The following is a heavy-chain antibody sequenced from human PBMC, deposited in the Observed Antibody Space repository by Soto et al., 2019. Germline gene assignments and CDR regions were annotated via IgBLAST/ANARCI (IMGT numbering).Heavy chain of an antibody. J-gene: IGHJ5*02. CDR2: MNPGSGKT. CDR1: GYTFINFD. V-gene: IGHV1-8*02. CDR3: ARMASAGTLSWYDP. Sequence: EASVKVSCKASGYTFINFDISWVRQAAGQGLEWLGRMNPGSGKTGYASKVKGRAAMTRDASTGTSHLELSSLTSDDTAVYYCARMASAGTLSWYDPWGQGTLVAVSS. D-gene: IGHD6-13*01.